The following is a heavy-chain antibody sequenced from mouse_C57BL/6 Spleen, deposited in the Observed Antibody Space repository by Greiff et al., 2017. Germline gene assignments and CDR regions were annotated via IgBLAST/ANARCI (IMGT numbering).Heavy chain of an antibody. CDR1: GFTFTDYY. J-gene: IGHJ1*03. CDR3: ARDGYGADV. CDR2: IRNKDNGYTT. Sequence: EVKLMESGGGLVQPGGSLSISCAASGFTFTDYYMSWVRQPPGKALEWLGFIRNKDNGYTTEYSASVKGRFTISRDNSQSILYLQMNALRAEDSATYYCARDGYGADVWGTGTTVTVSS. V-gene: IGHV7-3*01. D-gene: IGHD1-1*02.